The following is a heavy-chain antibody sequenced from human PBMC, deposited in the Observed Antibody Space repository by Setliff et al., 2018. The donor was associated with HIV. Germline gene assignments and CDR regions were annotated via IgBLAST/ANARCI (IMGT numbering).Heavy chain of an antibody. Sequence: PSETLSLSCAASGFTFTTYWMSWVRQSPGKGLEWVANINQNGREKYYVDSVKGRFTISRDNVKNSLYLQMNSLRGEDTAVYYCAGSRGYFVKADWGQGTLVTVSS. CDR1: GFTFTTYW. J-gene: IGHJ4*02. CDR2: INQNGREK. CDR3: AGSRGYFVKAD. V-gene: IGHV3-7*01. D-gene: IGHD3-22*01.